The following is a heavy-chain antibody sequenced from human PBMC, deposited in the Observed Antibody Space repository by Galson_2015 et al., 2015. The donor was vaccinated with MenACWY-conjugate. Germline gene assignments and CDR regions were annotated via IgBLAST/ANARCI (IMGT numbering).Heavy chain of an antibody. CDR3: ARHPPGGRGMDV. CDR2: ISPGDSNT. Sequence: QSGAEVKQPGESLKISCKGSGYYFTSYWIAWVCQIPGKGLEWMGLISPGDSNTRYSPSFQGQVTISADKSISTAYLQWSSLKASDTAMYYCARHPPGGRGMDVWGQRTTVTVSS. V-gene: IGHV5-51*01. D-gene: IGHD1-26*01. CDR1: GYYFTSYW. J-gene: IGHJ6*02.